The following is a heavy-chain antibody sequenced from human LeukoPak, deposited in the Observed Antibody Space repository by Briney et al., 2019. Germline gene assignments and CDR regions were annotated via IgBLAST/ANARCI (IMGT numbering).Heavy chain of an antibody. V-gene: IGHV3-23*05. CDR2: IDIYSTKT. CDR3: ARDWKADF. CDR1: GFTFSTYA. D-gene: IGHD1-1*01. J-gene: IGHJ4*01. Sequence: GGSLRLSCATSGFTFSTYAMTWVRQAPGKGLEWVSAIDIYSTKTNYADSVKGRLTISRDNSKNTLYLQMNSLRGEDTAIYYCARDWKADFWGHGTLVTVSS.